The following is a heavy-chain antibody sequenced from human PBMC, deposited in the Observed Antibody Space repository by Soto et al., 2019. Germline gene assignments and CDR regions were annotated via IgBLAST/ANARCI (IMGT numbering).Heavy chain of an antibody. V-gene: IGHV3-21*01. CDR1: GFTFSSYS. J-gene: IGHJ6*02. Sequence: GGSLRLSCAASGFTFSSYSMNWVRQAPGKGLEWVSSISSSSSYIYYADSVKGRFTISRDNAKNSLYLQMNSLRAEDTAAYYCARDQQGVVVVAANFDYYGMDVWGQGTTVTVSS. D-gene: IGHD2-15*01. CDR2: ISSSSSYI. CDR3: ARDQQGVVVVAANFDYYGMDV.